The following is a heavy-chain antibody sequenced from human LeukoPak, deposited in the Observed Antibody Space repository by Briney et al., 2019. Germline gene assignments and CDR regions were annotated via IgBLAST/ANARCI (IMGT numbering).Heavy chain of an antibody. CDR3: ARQVGAITLFEH. CDR1: GSSVSSNY. Sequence: GGSLRLSCAASGSSVSSNYVSWVRQAPGKGLEWVSALYSGGTTYYADSVKGRFTISRDNSKNTLYLQMNSLRVEDTAVYYCARQVGAITLFEHWGQGTLVTVSS. V-gene: IGHV3-53*01. CDR2: LYSGGTT. J-gene: IGHJ4*02. D-gene: IGHD1-26*01.